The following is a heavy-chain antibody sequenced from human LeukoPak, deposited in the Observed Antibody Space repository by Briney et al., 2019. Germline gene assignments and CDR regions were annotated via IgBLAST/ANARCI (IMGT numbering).Heavy chain of an antibody. CDR2: IYHSGIT. D-gene: IGHD6-19*01. CDR1: GYSISSGYY. Sequence: SETLSLTCAVCGYSISSGYYWGWIRQPPGKGLEWIGSIYHSGITYYNQSLRSRVTISVDTSKNQFSLNLSSVTAADTAVYYCARGNLNSGWSDYWPQGTLVTVSS. V-gene: IGHV4-38-2*01. CDR3: ARGNLNSGWSDY. J-gene: IGHJ4*02.